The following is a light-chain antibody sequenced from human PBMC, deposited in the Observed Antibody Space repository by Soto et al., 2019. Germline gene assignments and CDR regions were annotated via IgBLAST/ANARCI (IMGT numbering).Light chain of an antibody. CDR2: QDS. J-gene: IGLJ2*01. V-gene: IGLV3-1*01. Sequence: SYELTQPPSVSVSPGQTASITCSGDKLGNKYTCWYQLKPGQSPVLVIYQDSKRPSGIPERFSGSNSGNTATLTISGTQAMDEADYYCQAWDSSTVVFGGGTKLTVL. CDR3: QAWDSSTVV. CDR1: KLGNKY.